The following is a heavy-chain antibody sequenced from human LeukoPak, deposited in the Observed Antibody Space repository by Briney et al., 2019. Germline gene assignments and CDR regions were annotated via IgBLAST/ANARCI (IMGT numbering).Heavy chain of an antibody. CDR2: IIPIFGTA. J-gene: IGHJ4*02. CDR1: GGTFSSYA. D-gene: IGHD1-1*01. CDR3: ATNSATRGNFFDS. V-gene: IGHV1-69*13. Sequence: SVKVSCKASGGTFSSYAISWVRQAPGQGLEWMGGIIPIFGTANYAQKFQGKVTITADESTSTAYMELSSLRSEDTALYYCATNSATRGNFFDSWGQGSLVTISS.